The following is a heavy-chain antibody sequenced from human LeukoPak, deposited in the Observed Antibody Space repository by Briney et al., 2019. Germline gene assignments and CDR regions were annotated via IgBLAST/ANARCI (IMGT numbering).Heavy chain of an antibody. CDR1: GFTFSSYS. D-gene: IGHD3-16*01. CDR3: AGGGDFDY. CDR2: ISRTSEYI. V-gene: IGHV3-21*01. Sequence: GGSLRLSCAASGFTFSSYSMNWVRQAPGKGLEWVSSISRTSEYIHYADSVRGRFAISRDNAKNSVYLQMDSLRAEDTAVYFCAGGGDFDYWGQGILVTVS. J-gene: IGHJ4*02.